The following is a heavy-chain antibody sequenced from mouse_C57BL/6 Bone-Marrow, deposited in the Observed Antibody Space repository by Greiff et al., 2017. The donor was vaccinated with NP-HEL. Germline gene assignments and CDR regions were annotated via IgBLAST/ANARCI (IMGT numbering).Heavy chain of an antibody. CDR1: GYAFTNYL. CDR3: ASYEAYAMDY. CDR2: INPGSGGT. Sequence: VQLQESGAELVRPGTSVKVSCKASGYAFTNYLIEWVKQRPGQGLEWIGVINPGSGGTNYNEKFKGKATLTADKSSSTAYMQLSSLTSEDSAVYFCASYEAYAMDYWGQGTSVTVSS. D-gene: IGHD2-12*01. J-gene: IGHJ4*01. V-gene: IGHV1-54*01.